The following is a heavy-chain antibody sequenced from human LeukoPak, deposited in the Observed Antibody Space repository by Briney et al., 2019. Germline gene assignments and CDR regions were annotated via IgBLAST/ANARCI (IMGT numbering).Heavy chain of an antibody. V-gene: IGHV4-30-2*01. CDR3: ARRSAIAAAGTLFDY. Sequence: SQTLSLTCAVSGGSISSGGYSWSWIRQPPGKGLEWIGYIYHSGSTYYNPSLKSRVTISVDRSKNQFSLKLSSVTAADTAVYYCARRSAIAAAGTLFDYWGQGTLVTVSS. CDR2: IYHSGST. CDR1: GGSISSGGYS. J-gene: IGHJ4*02. D-gene: IGHD6-13*01.